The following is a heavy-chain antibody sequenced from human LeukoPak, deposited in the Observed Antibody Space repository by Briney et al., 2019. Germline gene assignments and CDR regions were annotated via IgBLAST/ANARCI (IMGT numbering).Heavy chain of an antibody. Sequence: GESLKISCEGSGYSFGNRWIGWVRQMPGKGLEWMGIIYPDDSDTIYKPSFEGQVTISADTSISTAYLQWSSLKASDTAMYYCARGAYGSESSYNYYGMDVWGQGTTVTVSS. CDR3: ARGAYGSESSYNYYGMDV. J-gene: IGHJ6*02. D-gene: IGHD3-10*01. CDR1: GYSFGNRW. V-gene: IGHV5-51*01. CDR2: IYPDDSDT.